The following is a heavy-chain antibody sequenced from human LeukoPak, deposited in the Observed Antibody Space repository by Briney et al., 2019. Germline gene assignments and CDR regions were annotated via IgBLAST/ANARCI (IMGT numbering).Heavy chain of an antibody. J-gene: IGHJ4*02. D-gene: IGHD3-10*01. Sequence: SETLSLTCTVSGGSISSYYWSWIRQPPGKGLEWIGYIYYSGSTNYNPSLKSRVTISVDTSKNQFSLKLSSVTAADTAVYYCARLGYYGSGSYSFDYWGQGTLVTVSS. CDR2: IYYSGST. CDR3: ARLGYYGSGSYSFDY. V-gene: IGHV4-59*12. CDR1: GGSISSYY.